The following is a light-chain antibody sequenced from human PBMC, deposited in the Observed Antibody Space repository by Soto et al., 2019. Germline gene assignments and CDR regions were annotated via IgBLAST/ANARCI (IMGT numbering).Light chain of an antibody. Sequence: QSALTQPPSVSGSPGQSVTISCTGASGDVGSYNRVSWYQQPPGTAPKLLIYDVSNRPSGVPDRFSGSKSGNTASLTISGLQAEDEADYYCSSFTSSNTWVFGGGTKVTVL. J-gene: IGLJ3*02. CDR2: DVS. CDR3: SSFTSSNTWV. V-gene: IGLV2-18*02. CDR1: SGDVGSYNR.